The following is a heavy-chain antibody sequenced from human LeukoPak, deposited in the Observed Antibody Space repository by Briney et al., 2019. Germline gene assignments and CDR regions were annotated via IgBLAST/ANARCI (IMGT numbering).Heavy chain of an antibody. Sequence: PSETLSLTCAVSGGSISRSNWWSWGRQPPGKGLEWIGEIYHSGGTKYNPSLKSRVTISMDKSKNQFSLKLSSVTAADTAVYYCARQDYYDTGTWYFDLWGRGTLVTVSS. V-gene: IGHV4-4*02. CDR2: IYHSGGT. D-gene: IGHD3-22*01. CDR3: ARQDYYDTGTWYFDL. J-gene: IGHJ2*01. CDR1: GGSISRSNW.